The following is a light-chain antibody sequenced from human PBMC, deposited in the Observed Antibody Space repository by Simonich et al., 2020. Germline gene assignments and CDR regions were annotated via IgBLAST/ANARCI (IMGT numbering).Light chain of an antibody. Sequence: QSALTQPPSASGSPGQSVTISCTGTTSEVGGYNYVSWYQQHPGKAPILMIYEVSKRPSGVHDRCSGSKSGNAASLTVSGLQAEDEADYYCSSYAGSNNLVFGGGTKLTVL. V-gene: IGLV2-8*01. J-gene: IGLJ3*02. CDR3: SSYAGSNNLV. CDR1: TSEVGGYNY. CDR2: EVS.